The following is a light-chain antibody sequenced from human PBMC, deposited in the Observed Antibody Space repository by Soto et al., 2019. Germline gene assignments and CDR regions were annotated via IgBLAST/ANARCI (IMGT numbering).Light chain of an antibody. V-gene: IGKV1-33*01. CDR1: QDISNY. CDR3: QQDDNLPPT. CDR2: DAS. J-gene: IGKJ3*01. Sequence: DIQMTQSPSSLSASVGDRVTITCQASQDISNYLNWYQQKPGKAPKLLIYDASNLETGVPSRFSGSGSGTDFTFTISRLQPEDIATYYCQQDDNLPPTVGAGTKVDIK.